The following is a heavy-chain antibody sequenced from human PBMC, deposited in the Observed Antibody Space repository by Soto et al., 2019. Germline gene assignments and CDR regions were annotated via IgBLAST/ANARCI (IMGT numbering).Heavy chain of an antibody. CDR2: IYCSGST. D-gene: IGHD3-10*01. J-gene: IGHJ6*02. V-gene: IGHV4-31*03. CDR3: ARAYGSGYMDV. Sequence: QVQLQESGPGLVKPSQTLSLTCTVSGGSISSGGYYWRWIRQHPGKGLEWIGYIYCSGSTYYNPSLKSRVTISVETSKNQFSPQLSSVTAADTAVYYCARAYGSGYMDVWGQGTTVTVSS. CDR1: GGSISSGGYY.